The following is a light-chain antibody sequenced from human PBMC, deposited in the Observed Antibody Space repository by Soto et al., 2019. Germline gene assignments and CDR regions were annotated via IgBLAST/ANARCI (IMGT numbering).Light chain of an antibody. CDR1: QSISSW. Sequence: DIQMTQSPSTLSASVGDRVTITCRASQSISSWLAWYQQKPGKAPKLLIYHASSLESGVPSRFSGSGSGTEFTLTISSLQPDDFATYYCQEYNGYSWTFGQGTKVEIK. J-gene: IGKJ1*01. CDR2: HAS. V-gene: IGKV1-5*01. CDR3: QEYNGYSWT.